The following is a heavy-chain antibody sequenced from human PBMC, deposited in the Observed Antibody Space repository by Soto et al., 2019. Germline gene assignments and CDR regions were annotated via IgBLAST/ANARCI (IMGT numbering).Heavy chain of an antibody. V-gene: IGHV4-59*01. CDR3: AVRKRWSGYYTWTPQFDE. Sequence: PSETLSLTCTVSGGSISSYYWSWIRQPPGKGLEWIGYFYYSGSTNYNPSLKSRVTISVDTSKNQFSLKLSSVTAADTPLYYCAVRKRWSGYYTWTPQFDEWGQGTRVTLSS. J-gene: IGHJ4*02. CDR2: FYYSGST. D-gene: IGHD3-3*01. CDR1: GGSISSYY.